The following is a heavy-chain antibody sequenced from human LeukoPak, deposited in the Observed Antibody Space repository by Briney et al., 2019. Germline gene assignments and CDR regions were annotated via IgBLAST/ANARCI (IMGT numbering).Heavy chain of an antibody. CDR1: GFTFSSYW. J-gene: IGHJ4*02. Sequence: GGSLRLSCAASGFTFSSYWMHWVRQAPGKGLVWVSRINSDGSSTSYADSVKGRFTISRDNAKNSLYLQMNSLRAEDTAVYYCARDVRCSGGSCFFFLDYWGQGTLVTVSS. V-gene: IGHV3-74*01. D-gene: IGHD2-15*01. CDR3: ARDVRCSGGSCFFFLDY. CDR2: INSDGSST.